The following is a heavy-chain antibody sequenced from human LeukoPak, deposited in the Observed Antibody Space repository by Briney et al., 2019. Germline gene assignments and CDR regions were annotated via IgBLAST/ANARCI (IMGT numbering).Heavy chain of an antibody. Sequence: GGSLRLSCAASGFPINKYNMNWVRQPPGKGLEWVAYIDGTISLIYYADSVKGRFTISRDNAKNSLYLQMNSLRVEDTAVYYCARERVDTADYAPDYWGQGTLATVSS. CDR3: ARERVDTADYAPDY. D-gene: IGHD4-17*01. CDR1: GFPINKYN. CDR2: IDGTISLI. J-gene: IGHJ4*02. V-gene: IGHV3-48*01.